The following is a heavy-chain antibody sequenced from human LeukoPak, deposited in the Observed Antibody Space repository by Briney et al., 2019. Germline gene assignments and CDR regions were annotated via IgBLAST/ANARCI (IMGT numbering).Heavy chain of an antibody. CDR3: ARVDTVTMAFDI. J-gene: IGHJ3*02. D-gene: IGHD4-17*01. Sequence: SETLSLTRTVSGGSISSYYWSWIRQPPGKGLEWIGYIYYSGSTNYNPSLKSRVTMSVDTSKNQFSLKLSSVTAADTAVYYCARVDTVTMAFDIWGQGTMVTVSS. CDR1: GGSISSYY. CDR2: IYYSGST. V-gene: IGHV4-59*01.